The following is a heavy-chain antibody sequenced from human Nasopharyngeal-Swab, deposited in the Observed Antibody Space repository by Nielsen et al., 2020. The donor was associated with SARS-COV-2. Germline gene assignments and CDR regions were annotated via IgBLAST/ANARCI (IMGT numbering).Heavy chain of an antibody. V-gene: IGHV3-23*01. Sequence: GESLKISCAASGFTFTSYAMNWVRQAPGKGLEWVSGMGGTGDNTYYADSVKGRFTISRDSSKNTLYLQMNSLRAEDTAVYYCAKDSGAGFCDGGSCFPTNHWGQGTLVTVSS. D-gene: IGHD2-15*01. CDR3: AKDSGAGFCDGGSCFPTNH. CDR2: MGGTGDNT. J-gene: IGHJ5*02. CDR1: GFTFTSYA.